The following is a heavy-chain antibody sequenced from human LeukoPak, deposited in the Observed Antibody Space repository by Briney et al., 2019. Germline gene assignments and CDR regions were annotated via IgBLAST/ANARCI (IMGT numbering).Heavy chain of an antibody. V-gene: IGHV1-58*01. CDR3: ATLMAHLDY. CDR2: IVVGSGDT. CDR1: GFTFTSSA. D-gene: IGHD2-8*01. Sequence: GASVKVSCKAPGFTFTSSAVQWVRQARGQRLEWIGWIVVGSGDTNSAQKFQERVTITRDMSTRTAYMELSSLRSEDTAVFYCATLMAHLDYWGQGTLVTVSS. J-gene: IGHJ4*02.